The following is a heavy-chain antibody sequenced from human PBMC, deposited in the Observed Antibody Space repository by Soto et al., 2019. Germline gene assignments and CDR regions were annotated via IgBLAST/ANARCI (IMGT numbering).Heavy chain of an antibody. Sequence: GWSLRLSCASSVFTFISYGMHWVRQAPGKGLEWVAVISYDGSNKYYADSVKGRFTISRDNSKNTLYLQMNSLRAEDTAVYYCAKADSGSLNWFDPWGQGTLVTVSS. V-gene: IGHV3-30*18. D-gene: IGHD1-26*01. CDR2: ISYDGSNK. CDR1: VFTFISYG. J-gene: IGHJ5*02. CDR3: AKADSGSLNWFDP.